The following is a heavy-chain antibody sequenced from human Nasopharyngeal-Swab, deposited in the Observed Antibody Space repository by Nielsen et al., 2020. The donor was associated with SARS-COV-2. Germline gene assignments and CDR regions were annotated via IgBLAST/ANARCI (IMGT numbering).Heavy chain of an antibody. V-gene: IGHV1-69*01. CDR3: AKGVRYFDFLPPNTYYYYGLDL. CDR2: FIPIFGTT. D-gene: IGHD3-9*01. J-gene: IGHJ6*02. Sequence: WVRQAPGRGLEWLGGFIPIFGTTDYAQKFQGTVTITADESTSTVYMELNSLRFEDTAVYYCAKGVRYFDFLPPNTYYYYGLDLWGQGTTVTVSS.